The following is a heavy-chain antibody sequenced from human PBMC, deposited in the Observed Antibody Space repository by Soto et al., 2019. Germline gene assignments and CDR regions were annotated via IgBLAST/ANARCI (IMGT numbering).Heavy chain of an antibody. CDR2: IIPISGTT. CDR3: ARVRCFNGLCHTADYGMDV. Sequence: SVKVSCKASGGTFSSYAISWVRQAPGQGLEWMGGIIPISGTTNYAQKFQGRVAITADESTDTVYMELSRLRSEDTAVYFCARVRCFNGLCHTADYGMDVWGQGTTVTVSS. V-gene: IGHV1-69*13. D-gene: IGHD2-8*01. J-gene: IGHJ6*02. CDR1: GGTFSSYA.